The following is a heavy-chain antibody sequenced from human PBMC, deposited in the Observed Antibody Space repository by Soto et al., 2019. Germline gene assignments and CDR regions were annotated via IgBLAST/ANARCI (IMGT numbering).Heavy chain of an antibody. CDR2: IFYLGSS. V-gene: IGHV4-39*01. D-gene: IGHD3-3*02. Sequence: SETLSLTCTVSGDSIISSDFYWGWIRQPPGKGLEWIGSIFYLGSSYYNPSLKSRVTMSVDTSKNQFSLRLRSVTAADAALYFCARHSLALRKNNWFDPWGQGIMVTVSS. CDR3: ARHSLALRKNNWFDP. J-gene: IGHJ5*02. CDR1: GDSIISSDFY.